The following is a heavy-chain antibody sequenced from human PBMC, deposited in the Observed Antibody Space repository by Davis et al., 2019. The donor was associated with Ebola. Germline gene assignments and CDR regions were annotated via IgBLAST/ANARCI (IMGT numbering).Heavy chain of an antibody. J-gene: IGHJ4*02. CDR1: GGSFSGYY. V-gene: IGHV4-34*01. CDR2: INHSGST. D-gene: IGHD6-19*01. Sequence: SETLSLTCAVYGGSFSGYYWSWIRQPPGKGLEWIGEINHSGSTNYNPSLKGRVTISVDTSKNQFSLKLSSVTAADTAVYYCARRRAWLVRRVLDYWGQGTLVTVSS. CDR3: ARRRAWLVRRVLDY.